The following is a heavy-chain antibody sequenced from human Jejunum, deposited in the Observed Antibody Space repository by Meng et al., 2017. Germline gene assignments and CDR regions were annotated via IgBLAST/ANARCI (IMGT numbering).Heavy chain of an antibody. Sequence: QLQVVQSGSELKKPGASVKVSCKASGYTFTSQAMNWVRQAPGQGLEWMGWINTNTGNPRYAQGFTGRFVFSADTSVSTAYLQITSLKAEDTAVYFCARDLTYGFLEWGQGTLVTVSS. J-gene: IGHJ4*02. CDR1: GYTFTSQA. D-gene: IGHD3-3*01. CDR2: INTNTGNP. V-gene: IGHV7-4-1*02. CDR3: ARDLTYGFLE.